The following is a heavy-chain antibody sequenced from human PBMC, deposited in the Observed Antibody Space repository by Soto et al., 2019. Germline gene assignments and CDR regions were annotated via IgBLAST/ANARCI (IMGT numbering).Heavy chain of an antibody. D-gene: IGHD3-10*02. CDR1: GFTFSSYG. CDR2: ISYDGSNK. V-gene: IGHV3-30*18. CDR3: AKDRLSLSGAYFDY. J-gene: IGHJ4*02. Sequence: GGSLRLSCAASGFTFSSYGMHWVRQAPGKGLEWVAVISYDGSNKYYADSVKGRFTISRDNSKNTLYLQMNSLRAEDTAVYYCAKDRLSLSGAYFDYWGQGTLVTVSS.